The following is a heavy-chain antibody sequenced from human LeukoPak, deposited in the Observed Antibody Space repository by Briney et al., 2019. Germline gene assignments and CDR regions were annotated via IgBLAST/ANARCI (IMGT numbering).Heavy chain of an antibody. V-gene: IGHV3-30*18. J-gene: IGHJ4*02. CDR3: AKDLDSSSWGPFDY. D-gene: IGHD6-13*01. CDR2: ISYDGSNK. Sequence: GGSLRLSCAASGFTFSSYGMHWVRQAPGKGLEWVAVISYDGSNKYYADSVKGRFTISRDNSKNTLYLQMNSLRAEDTAVYYCAKDLDSSSWGPFDYWGQGTLVTVSS. CDR1: GFTFSSYG.